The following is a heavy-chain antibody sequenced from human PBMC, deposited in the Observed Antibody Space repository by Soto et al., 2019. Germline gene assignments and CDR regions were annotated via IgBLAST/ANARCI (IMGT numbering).Heavy chain of an antibody. CDR2: ISGSGGNT. Sequence: EVQVLESGGGLVQPGGSLRLSCAASGFTFSSYAMSWVRQAPGKGLEWVSTISGSGGNTYYADSVKGRFTISRDNSNNTLYLQMNCLRAEDTAVYYCANASLSTSGHRVYFDSWGQGPLVTVSS. V-gene: IGHV3-23*01. CDR1: GFTFSSYA. CDR3: ANASLSTSGHRVYFDS. J-gene: IGHJ4*02. D-gene: IGHD6-19*01.